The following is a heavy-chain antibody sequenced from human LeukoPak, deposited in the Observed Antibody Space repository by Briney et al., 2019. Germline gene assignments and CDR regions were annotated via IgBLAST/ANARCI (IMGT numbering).Heavy chain of an antibody. CDR3: ARAFAAAGHLTDYYYGMDV. CDR2: IIPIFGTA. D-gene: IGHD6-13*01. J-gene: IGHJ6*04. CDR1: GGTFSSYA. V-gene: IGHV1-69*13. Sequence: SVKVSCKASGGTFSSYAISWVRQAPGQGLEWMGGIIPIFGTANYAQKFQGRVTITADESTSTAYMELSSLRSEDTAVYYCARAFAAAGHLTDYYYGMDVWGKGTTVTVSS.